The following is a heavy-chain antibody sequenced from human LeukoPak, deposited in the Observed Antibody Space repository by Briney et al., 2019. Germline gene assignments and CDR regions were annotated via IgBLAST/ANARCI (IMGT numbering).Heavy chain of an antibody. Sequence: SETLSLTCTVSGASISRTTYYWGWFRQPPGKGLEWIATMFYSGYTYYNPSLKSRVTISIDTSENQVSLKLSFVTAADTALYYCAKEPTGDKSFDSWGQGTLVAVSS. D-gene: IGHD7-27*01. CDR1: GASISRTTYY. CDR3: AKEPTGDKSFDS. V-gene: IGHV4-39*07. CDR2: MFYSGYT. J-gene: IGHJ4*02.